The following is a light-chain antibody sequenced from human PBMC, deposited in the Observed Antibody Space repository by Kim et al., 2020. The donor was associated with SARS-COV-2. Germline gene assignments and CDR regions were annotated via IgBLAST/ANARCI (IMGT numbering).Light chain of an antibody. Sequence: SVSPGQPASITCSGDELGDKYACWYQQKPGHSPVLVIYQDSKRPSGIPERFSGSNSGNTATLTISGTQAMDEADYYCQAWDSSTVVFGGGTQLTVL. CDR1: ELGDKY. CDR2: QDS. V-gene: IGLV3-1*01. CDR3: QAWDSSTVV. J-gene: IGLJ2*01.